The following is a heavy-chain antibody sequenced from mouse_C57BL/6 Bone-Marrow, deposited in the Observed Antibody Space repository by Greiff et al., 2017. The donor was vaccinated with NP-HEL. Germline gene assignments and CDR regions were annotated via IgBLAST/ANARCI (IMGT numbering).Heavy chain of an antibody. Sequence: EVHLVESGGGLVQPKGSLKLSCAASGFSFNTYAMNWVRQAPGKGLEWVARIRSKSNNYATYYADSVKDRFTISRDDSESMLYLQMNNLKTEDTAMYYCVRGGRPAGDYWGQGTTLTVSS. D-gene: IGHD3-3*01. J-gene: IGHJ2*01. CDR1: GFSFNTYA. CDR3: VRGGRPAGDY. V-gene: IGHV10-1*01. CDR2: IRSKSNNYAT.